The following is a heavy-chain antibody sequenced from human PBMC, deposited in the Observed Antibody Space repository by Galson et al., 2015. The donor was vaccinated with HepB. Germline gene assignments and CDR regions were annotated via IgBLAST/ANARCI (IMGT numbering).Heavy chain of an antibody. CDR3: ASREWGLFST. V-gene: IGHV3-30*03. Sequence: LRLSCAASGLTFSDYGMHWVRQAPGKGLEWVAVVSHDGSIKYYADSVKGRFTISRDNSKSTLYLQTNSLRAEDTAIYYCASREWGLFSTWGQGTLVTVSS. CDR2: VSHDGSIK. CDR1: GLTFSDYG. D-gene: IGHD3-10*01. J-gene: IGHJ5*02.